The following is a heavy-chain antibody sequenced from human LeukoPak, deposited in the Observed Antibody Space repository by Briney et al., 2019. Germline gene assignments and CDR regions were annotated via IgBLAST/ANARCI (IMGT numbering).Heavy chain of an antibody. CDR2: INHSGST. CDR3: ARVKRSLLWFGEMVDY. J-gene: IGHJ4*02. V-gene: IGHV4-34*01. Sequence: SETLSLTCGVYGGSFSGYYWSWIRQPPGKGLEWIGEINHSGSTNYNPSLKSRVTISVDTSKNQFSLKLSSVTAADTAVYYCARVKRSLLWFGEMVDYWGQGTLVTVSS. D-gene: IGHD3-10*01. CDR1: GGSFSGYY.